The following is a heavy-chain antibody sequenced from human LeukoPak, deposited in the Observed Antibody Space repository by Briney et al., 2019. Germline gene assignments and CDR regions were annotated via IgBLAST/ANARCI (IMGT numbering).Heavy chain of an antibody. V-gene: IGHV3-66*02. CDR3: ARDRDYDSSGYYYNDY. CDR2: IYSGGST. Sequence: GGSLRLSCAASGFTVSSNYMSWVRQAPGKGLEWVSVIYSGGSTYYADSVKGRFTISRDNSKNTLYLQMNSLRAGDTAVYYCARDRDYDSSGYYYNDYWGQGTLVTVSS. J-gene: IGHJ4*02. CDR1: GFTVSSNY. D-gene: IGHD3-22*01.